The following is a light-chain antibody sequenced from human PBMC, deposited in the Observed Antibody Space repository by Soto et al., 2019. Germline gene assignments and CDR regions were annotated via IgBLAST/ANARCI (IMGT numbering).Light chain of an antibody. CDR2: AAS. CDR3: KQSNSPPPPPP. V-gene: IGKV1-39*01. CDR1: QSITTH. Sequence: DIQMTQSPSSLSASVGDRVTMTCRASQSITTHVNWYQQKPGKAPKLLIYAASILQSGVPSRFSGSGSGTDFTLTISSLQPEDFATYFCKQSNSPPPPPPFGQGTKGEIK. J-gene: IGKJ2*01.